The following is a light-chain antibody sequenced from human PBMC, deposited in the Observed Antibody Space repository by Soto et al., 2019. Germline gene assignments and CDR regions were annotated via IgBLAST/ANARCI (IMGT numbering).Light chain of an antibody. J-gene: IGKJ1*01. CDR1: QSVSRY. V-gene: IGKV3-20*01. CDR3: QQYGSSPWT. Sequence: IVLAQSPGTLSLSPGERATLSGRASQSVSRYLAWYQQKPGQAPSLLIYGASSRATGIPDRFSGSGSGTDFTLTISRLEPEDFAVYYCQQYGSSPWTSAHRSNADIK. CDR2: GAS.